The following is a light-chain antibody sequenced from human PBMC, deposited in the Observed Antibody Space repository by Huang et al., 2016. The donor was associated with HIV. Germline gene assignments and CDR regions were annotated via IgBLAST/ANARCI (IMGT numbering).Light chain of an antibody. CDR3: QQYSDWPLWT. J-gene: IGKJ1*01. V-gene: IGKV3-15*01. CDR1: QSVSNN. CDR2: GSS. Sequence: EIVMTQSPATLSVSPGERATLSCRASQSVSNNLAWYQQKLGQAPRLLIYGSSTRATGIPARFSCSGSGTDFTLTISSLQSEDCAVYYCQQYSDWPLWTFGQGSKVEIK.